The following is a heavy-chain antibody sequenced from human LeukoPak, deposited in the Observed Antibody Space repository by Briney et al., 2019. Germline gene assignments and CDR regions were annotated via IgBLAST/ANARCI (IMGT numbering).Heavy chain of an antibody. CDR2: IWYDGSNK. V-gene: IGHV3-33*08. CDR1: GFTFSSYG. J-gene: IGHJ4*02. Sequence: PGRSLRLSCAASGFTFSSYGMHWVRQAPGKGLEWVAVIWYDGSNKYYADSVKGRFTISRDNSKNTLYLQMNSLRAEDTAVYYCARESSPAAIDPIDYWGQGTLVTVSS. D-gene: IGHD2-2*01. CDR3: ARESSPAAIDPIDY.